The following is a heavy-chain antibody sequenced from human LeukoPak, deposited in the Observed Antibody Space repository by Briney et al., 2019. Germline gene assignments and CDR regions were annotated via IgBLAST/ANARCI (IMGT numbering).Heavy chain of an antibody. Sequence: SETLSLTRTVSGGSIGTYYWSWIRQPPGKGLEWIGYVYYSGSTNYHPSLKSRVTISVDTSKNQFSLTLSSVTAADTAVYYCARNGYCSGSYCYGYYYYMDVWGTGTTVSVSS. CDR2: VYYSGST. CDR1: GGSIGTYY. D-gene: IGHD2-15*01. CDR3: ARNGYCSGSYCYGYYYYMDV. V-gene: IGHV4-59*01. J-gene: IGHJ6*03.